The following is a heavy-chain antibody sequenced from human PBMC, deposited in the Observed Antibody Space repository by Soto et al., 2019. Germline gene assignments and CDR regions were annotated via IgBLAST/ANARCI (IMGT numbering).Heavy chain of an antibody. J-gene: IGHJ4*02. V-gene: IGHV1-2*02. CDR2: INPFSGGA. Sequence: ASVKVSCKTSGYTFTDHYVHWVRQAPGQGLEWLGWINPFSGGAKYPQRFKDKVSMTADTSISTVYMYLTSLTSDDTAIYYCARSSGTYSLDFWGQGTLVTVSS. D-gene: IGHD3-10*01. CDR3: ARSSGTYSLDF. CDR1: GYTFTDHY.